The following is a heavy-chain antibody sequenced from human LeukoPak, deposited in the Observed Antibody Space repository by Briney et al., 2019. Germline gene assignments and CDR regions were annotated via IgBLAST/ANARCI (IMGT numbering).Heavy chain of an antibody. J-gene: IGHJ5*02. V-gene: IGHV4-38-2*02. CDR3: ARNSSSSSPPERYNWFDP. Sequence: SETLSLTCTVSGYSIGTDYYWGWIRQPPGKGLEWIGSIYNSGSTYYNPSLKSRITISGDTSKNQFSLKLSSVTAADTAVYYCARNSSSSSPPERYNWFDPWGQGTLVTVSS. CDR1: GYSIGTDYY. D-gene: IGHD6-6*01. CDR2: IYNSGST.